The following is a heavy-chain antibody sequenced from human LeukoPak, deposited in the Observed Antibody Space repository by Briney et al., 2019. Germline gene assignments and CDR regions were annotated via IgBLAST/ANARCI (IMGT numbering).Heavy chain of an antibody. CDR3: ARGERLGLDY. V-gene: IGHV4-59*01. CDR1: GVSISNYY. Sequence: SETLSLTCTVSGVSISNYYWSWIRQPPGKGLEWIWYIYYSGSINYNPFLKSRVTISVDTSKNQFSLKLTTVTAADTPVYYCARGERLGLDYWGQGTLVTVSS. CDR2: IYYSGSI. D-gene: IGHD1-26*01. J-gene: IGHJ4*02.